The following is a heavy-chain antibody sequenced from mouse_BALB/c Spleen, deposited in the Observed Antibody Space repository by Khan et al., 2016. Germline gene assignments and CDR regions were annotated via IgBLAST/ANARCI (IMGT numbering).Heavy chain of an antibody. Sequence: VQLQQSGPELVKPGASVKMSSKASGYTFIDYAIRWVKQRTGQGLEWIGEIYHGSGSTYYNEKFKGKATLTAYNSSNTAYMQLSILTSADSAVYFCAKGLGAMYYWGHGTSVTFSS. CDR2: IYHGSGST. V-gene: IGHV1-77*01. D-gene: IGHD3-3*01. CDR1: GYTFIDYA. CDR3: AKGLGAMYY. J-gene: IGHJ4*01.